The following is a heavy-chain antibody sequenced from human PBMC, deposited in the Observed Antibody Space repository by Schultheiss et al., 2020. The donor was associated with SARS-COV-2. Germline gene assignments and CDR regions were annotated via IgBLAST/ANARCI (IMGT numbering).Heavy chain of an antibody. Sequence: SETLSLTCTVSGGSISSGGYYWSWIRQHPGKGLEWIGYIYYSGSTYYNPSLKSRVTISVDKSKNQFSLKLSSVTAADTAVYYCARRAPYCGGDCPPRWFDPWGQGTLVTVSS. D-gene: IGHD2-21*02. CDR1: GGSISSGGYY. CDR3: ARRAPYCGGDCPPRWFDP. J-gene: IGHJ5*02. CDR2: IYYSGST. V-gene: IGHV4-31*09.